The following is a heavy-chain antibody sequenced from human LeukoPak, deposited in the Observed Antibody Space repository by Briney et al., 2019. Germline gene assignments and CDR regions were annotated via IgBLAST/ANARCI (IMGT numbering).Heavy chain of an antibody. CDR3: TPSPSGNYYLRVAS. CDR1: GFIFGVYA. Sequence: GGSLRLSCATSGFIFGVYAMTWVRQAPGKGLEWVSGISGTGDSAYYADSVKGRFIISRDNSKNTLSLQMNSLRVEDTAVYYCTPSPSGNYYLRVASWGQGTLVTVSS. V-gene: IGHV3-23*01. J-gene: IGHJ5*01. CDR2: ISGTGDSA. D-gene: IGHD3-10*01.